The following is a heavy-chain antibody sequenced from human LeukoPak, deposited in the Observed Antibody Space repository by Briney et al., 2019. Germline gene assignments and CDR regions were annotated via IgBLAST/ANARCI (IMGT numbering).Heavy chain of an antibody. CDR1: GGSISSSSYY. CDR2: IYYSGST. Sequence: SETLSFTCTVSGGSISSSSYYWGWIRQPPGKGLEWIGSIYYSGSTYYNPSLKSRVTISVDTSKNQFSLKLSSVTAADTAVYYCANIVATPWGQGTLVTVSS. D-gene: IGHD5-12*01. J-gene: IGHJ4*02. V-gene: IGHV4-39*07. CDR3: ANIVATP.